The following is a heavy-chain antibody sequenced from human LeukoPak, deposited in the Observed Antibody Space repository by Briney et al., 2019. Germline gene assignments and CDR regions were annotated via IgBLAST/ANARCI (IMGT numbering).Heavy chain of an antibody. V-gene: IGHV4-34*01. D-gene: IGHD2-2*01. CDR3: ARARYCSSTSCYGTFDY. Sequence: SETLSLTCAVYGGSFSGYYWSWIRQPPGKGLEWIGEINHSGSTNYNPSLKSRVTISVDTPKNQFSLKLSSVTAADTAVYYCARARYCSSTSCYGTFDYWGQGTLVTVSS. J-gene: IGHJ4*02. CDR1: GGSFSGYY. CDR2: INHSGST.